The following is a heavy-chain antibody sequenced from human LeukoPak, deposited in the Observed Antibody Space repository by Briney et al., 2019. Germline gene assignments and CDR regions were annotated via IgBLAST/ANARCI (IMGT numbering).Heavy chain of an antibody. V-gene: IGHV4-61*02. CDR2: IYTSGST. Sequence: SESLSLTCTVSGGSISSGSYYWSWIRQPAGKGLEWIGRIYTSGSTNYNPSLKSRVTISVDTSKNQFSLKLSSVTAADTAVYYCARDQRRRYYDSSGYYWWFDPWGQGTLVTVSS. J-gene: IGHJ5*02. D-gene: IGHD3-22*01. CDR3: ARDQRRRYYDSSGYYWWFDP. CDR1: GGSISSGSYY.